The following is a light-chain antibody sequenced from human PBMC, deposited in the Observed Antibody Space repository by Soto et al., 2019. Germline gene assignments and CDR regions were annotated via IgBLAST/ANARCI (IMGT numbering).Light chain of an antibody. CDR1: QSVSSSY. CDR3: QQYGSSLIT. V-gene: IGKV3-20*01. Sequence: EIVLTQSPGTLSLSPGERATLSCRARQSVSSSYLAWYQQKPGQAPRLLIYGASGRATGIPDRFSGSGSGTDFTLTISRLEPEDFAVYYCQQYGSSLITFGQGTRLEIK. CDR2: GAS. J-gene: IGKJ5*01.